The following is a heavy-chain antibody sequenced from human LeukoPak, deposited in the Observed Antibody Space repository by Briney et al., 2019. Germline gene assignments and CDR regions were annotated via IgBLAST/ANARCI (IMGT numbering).Heavy chain of an antibody. J-gene: IGHJ4*02. CDR3: AKDRRANYAFDS. D-gene: IGHD1-7*01. CDR2: IRYDGSKT. CDR1: GFTFSSNG. V-gene: IGHV3-30*02. Sequence: GGPLRLSCAASGFTFSSNGMDWVRQAPGKGLEWVAFIRYDGSKTYYADSVKGRFTLSRDNSKNTLYLQMNNLRAEDTAVYYCAKDRRANYAFDSWGQGTLVTVSS.